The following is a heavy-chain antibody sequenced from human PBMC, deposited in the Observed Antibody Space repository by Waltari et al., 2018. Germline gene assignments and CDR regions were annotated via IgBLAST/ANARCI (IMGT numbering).Heavy chain of an antibody. CDR2: INQSGST. V-gene: IGHV4-34*01. CDR3: ARGSGPRPFYAVVVVAATLGWFDP. D-gene: IGHD2-15*01. CDR1: GGSFSGYY. J-gene: IGHJ5*02. Sequence: QVQLQQWGAGLLKPSETLSLTCAVYGGSFSGYYWSWIRQPPGKGLEWLGEINQSGSTNDNPSLKSRVTISVDTSKNQLSRKLSAVTAADTSVYYCARGSGPRPFYAVVVVAATLGWFDPWGQGTLVTVSS.